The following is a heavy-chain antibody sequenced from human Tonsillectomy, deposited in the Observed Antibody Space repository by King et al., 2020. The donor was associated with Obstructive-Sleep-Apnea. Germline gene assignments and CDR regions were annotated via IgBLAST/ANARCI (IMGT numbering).Heavy chain of an antibody. D-gene: IGHD6-19*01. CDR2: ITTNTGNP. CDR3: ASLIALAGLRLDH. J-gene: IGHJ5*02. V-gene: IGHV7-4-1*02. Sequence: QLVQSGSELKKPGASVKISCKGSGYSFSTYAMHWVRQAPGQEFVWMGSITTNTGNPTYAQGFTGRFVFSLDASARTAFLQISSLRAEDSGVYYCASLIALAGLRLDHWGQGTLVTVSS. CDR1: GYSFSTYA.